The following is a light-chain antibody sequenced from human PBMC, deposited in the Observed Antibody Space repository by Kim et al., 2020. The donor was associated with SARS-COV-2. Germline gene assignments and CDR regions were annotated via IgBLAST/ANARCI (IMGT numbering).Light chain of an antibody. J-gene: IGKJ1*01. CDR2: RAS. Sequence: SASVGDIVTITCRASQSIGDMLAGDPQKPGKAPKLLIYRASTIQSGVPSRFSGSGSGTEFTLTISSLQPDDFATYYCQQFKTYATFGQGTKVDIK. CDR3: QQFKTYAT. CDR1: QSIGDM. V-gene: IGKV1-5*03.